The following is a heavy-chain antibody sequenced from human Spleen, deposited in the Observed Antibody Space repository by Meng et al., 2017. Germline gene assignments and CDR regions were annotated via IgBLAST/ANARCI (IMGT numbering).Heavy chain of an antibody. CDR3: ARGTWSGYYNWFDP. CDR2: INHSGGT. D-gene: IGHD3-3*01. CDR1: GGSFSNFY. V-gene: IGHV4-34*01. Sequence: PQQGGAGLLKPSETLSPPCAVSGGSFSNFYWNWIRQPPGKGLEWIGGINHSGGTNYNPSLQSRVTLSIDTSKSQFSLKVNSVTAADTAVYYCARGTWSGYYNWFDPWGQGTLVTVSS. J-gene: IGHJ5*02.